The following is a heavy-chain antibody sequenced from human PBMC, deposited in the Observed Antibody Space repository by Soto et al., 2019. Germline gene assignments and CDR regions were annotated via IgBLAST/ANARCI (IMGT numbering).Heavy chain of an antibody. CDR2: IYYSGST. D-gene: IGHD6-19*01. Sequence: QVQLQESGPGLVKPSATLSLTCTVSGGSISSYYWSWIRQPPGKGLEWIGYIYYSGSTNYNPSLKSRVTISVDTSKNQFSLKLSSVTAADTAVYYCARQGSSGWLRGFDYWGQGTLVTVSS. V-gene: IGHV4-59*08. J-gene: IGHJ4*02. CDR1: GGSISSYY. CDR3: ARQGSSGWLRGFDY.